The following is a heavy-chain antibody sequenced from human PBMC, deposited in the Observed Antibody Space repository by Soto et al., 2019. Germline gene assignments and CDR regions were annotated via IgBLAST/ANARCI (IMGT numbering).Heavy chain of an antibody. CDR3: ARGTIYYYYGMDV. J-gene: IGHJ6*02. CDR1: GGSFSGYY. V-gene: IGHV4-34*01. Sequence: PSETLSLTCAVYGGSFSGYYWSWIRQPPGKGLEWIGEINHSGSTNYNPSLKSRVTISVDTSKNQFSLKLSSVTAADTAVYYCARGTIYYYYGMDVWGQGTTVT. CDR2: INHSGST.